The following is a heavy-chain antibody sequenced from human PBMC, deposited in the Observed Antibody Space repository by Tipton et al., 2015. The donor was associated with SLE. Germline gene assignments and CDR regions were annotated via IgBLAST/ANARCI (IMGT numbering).Heavy chain of an antibody. CDR2: IYYSGST. J-gene: IGHJ4*02. CDR3: ARDQGIWSPPMD. D-gene: IGHD2-15*01. CDR1: GGSISSSSYY. V-gene: IGHV4-31*03. Sequence: TLSLTCTVSGGSISSSSYYWSWIRQHPGKGLEWIGYIYYSGSTYYNPSLKSRVTISVDTSKNQFSLKLSSVTAADTAVYYCARDQGIWSPPMDWGQGTLVTVSS.